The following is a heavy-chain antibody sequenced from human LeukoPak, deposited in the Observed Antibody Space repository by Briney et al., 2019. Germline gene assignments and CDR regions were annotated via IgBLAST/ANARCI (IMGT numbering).Heavy chain of an antibody. D-gene: IGHD5-18*01. V-gene: IGHV4-34*01. J-gene: IGHJ4*02. Sequence: PSETLSLTCAVYGGSFSGYYWSWIRQPPGKGLEWIGEINRSGSTNSNPSLKSRVTISADTSKNQFSLKLSSLTAADTAVYYCATVDTAMAVDYWGQGTLVTVSP. CDR1: GGSFSGYY. CDR3: ATVDTAMAVDY. CDR2: INRSGST.